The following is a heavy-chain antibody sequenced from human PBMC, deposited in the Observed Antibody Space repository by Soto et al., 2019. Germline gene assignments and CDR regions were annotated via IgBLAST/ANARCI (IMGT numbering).Heavy chain of an antibody. V-gene: IGHV1-46*01. CDR1: GYIFTAYS. CDR2: VNPSGGST. J-gene: IGHJ1*01. Sequence: ASVKVSCKASGYIFTAYSMHWVRQAPGQGREWMGVVNPSGGSTNYAQKFQGRITMTRDTSTSTVYMDLSSLTSEDTAVYYCAREESCSDGICYSEYFERWGQGXLVTVSS. CDR3: AREESCSDGICYSEYFER. D-gene: IGHD2-15*01.